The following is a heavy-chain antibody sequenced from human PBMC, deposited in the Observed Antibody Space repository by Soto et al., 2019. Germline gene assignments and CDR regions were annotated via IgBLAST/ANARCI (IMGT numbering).Heavy chain of an antibody. Sequence: GASVKVSCKASGYTFTSYAMHWVRQAPGQRLEWMGWINAGNGNTKYSQKFQGRVTITRDTSASTAYMELSSLRSEDTAVYYCARGGKQQLSNFDYWGQGTLVTVSS. V-gene: IGHV1-3*01. CDR3: ARGGKQQLSNFDY. CDR1: GYTFTSYA. D-gene: IGHD6-13*01. CDR2: INAGNGNT. J-gene: IGHJ4*02.